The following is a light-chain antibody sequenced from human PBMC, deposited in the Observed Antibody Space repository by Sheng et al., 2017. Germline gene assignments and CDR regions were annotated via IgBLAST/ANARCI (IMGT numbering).Light chain of an antibody. V-gene: IGKV3-11*01. CDR3: QQFADSRWT. CDR2: DAS. Sequence: VLTQSPATLSLSPGERATLSCRASRTISNFLAWYQHKPGQAPRLLIYDASKRATGIPARFSGSGSGTDFTLTISSLEPDDFAVYYCQQFADSRWTFGQGTRVEIK. CDR1: RTISNF. J-gene: IGKJ1*01.